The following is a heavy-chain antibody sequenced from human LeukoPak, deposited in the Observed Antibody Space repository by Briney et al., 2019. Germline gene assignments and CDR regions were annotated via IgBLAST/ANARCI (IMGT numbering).Heavy chain of an antibody. CDR2: ISYDGSNK. V-gene: IGHV3-30*18. J-gene: IGHJ4*02. Sequence: GGSLRLSCAVSGFTFSSYEMNWVRQAPGKGLEWVAVISYDGSNKYYADSVKGRFTISRDNSKNTLYLQMNSLRAEDTAVYYCAKDRYDSSEGWIDYWGQGTLVTVSS. CDR1: GFTFSSYE. D-gene: IGHD3-22*01. CDR3: AKDRYDSSEGWIDY.